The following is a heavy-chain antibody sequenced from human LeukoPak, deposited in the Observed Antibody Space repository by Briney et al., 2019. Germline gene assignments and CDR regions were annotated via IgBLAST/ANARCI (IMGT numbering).Heavy chain of an antibody. CDR2: ISYDGSNK. Sequence: PGGSLRLSCAASGFTFSSYGMHWVRQAPGKGLEWVAVISYDGSNKYYADSVKGRFTISRDNSKNTLYLQMNSLRAEDTAVYYCAKDGGSGSYSDYWGQGTLVTASS. CDR3: AKDGGSGSYSDY. J-gene: IGHJ4*02. D-gene: IGHD3-10*01. V-gene: IGHV3-30*18. CDR1: GFTFSSYG.